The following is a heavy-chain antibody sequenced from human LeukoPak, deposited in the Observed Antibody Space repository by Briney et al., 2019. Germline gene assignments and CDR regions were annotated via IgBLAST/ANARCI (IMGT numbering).Heavy chain of an antibody. CDR2: INHSGST. V-gene: IGHV4-34*01. Sequence: SETLSLTCAVYGGSFSGYYWSWIRQPPGKGRECIGEINHSGSTNHNPPLPRRVTLSIDTSKNQFSLILNSVTAADTAVYYCARVRWTTASVYWGQGTLVTVSS. CDR3: ARVRWTTASVY. J-gene: IGHJ4*02. D-gene: IGHD4-11*01. CDR1: GGSFSGYY.